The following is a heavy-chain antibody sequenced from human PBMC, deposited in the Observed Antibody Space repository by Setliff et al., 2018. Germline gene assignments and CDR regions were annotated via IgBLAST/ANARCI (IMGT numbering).Heavy chain of an antibody. J-gene: IGHJ6*03. CDR1: GGSINSGGYY. Sequence: SETLSLTCTVSGGSINSGGYYWSWIRQHPGKGLEWIGYTYYSGSTYYNPSLKSRVTISVDTSKNQFSLKLSSVTAADTAVYYCARDRLLVGARYAMDVWGKGTTVTVSS. D-gene: IGHD1-26*01. CDR2: TYYSGST. CDR3: ARDRLLVGARYAMDV. V-gene: IGHV4-31*03.